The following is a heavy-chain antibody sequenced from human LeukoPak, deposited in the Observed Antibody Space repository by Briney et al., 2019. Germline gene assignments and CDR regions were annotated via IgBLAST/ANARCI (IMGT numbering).Heavy chain of an antibody. CDR2: IKQDGSEK. Sequence: GGSLGLSWAAAGFTFTNFWMCWFRQAPGKGLEWVANIKQDGSEKHYVDSVNGRFTISRDNAKDSLYLQMNSLRAEDTAVYYCAKDGPGGWYFDSWGQGTPVTVSS. CDR3: AKDGPGGWYFDS. J-gene: IGHJ4*02. CDR1: GFTFTNFW. D-gene: IGHD6-19*01. V-gene: IGHV3-7*03.